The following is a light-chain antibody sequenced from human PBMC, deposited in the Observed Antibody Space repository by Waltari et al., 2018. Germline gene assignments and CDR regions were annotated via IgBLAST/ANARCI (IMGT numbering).Light chain of an antibody. CDR2: EVS. V-gene: IGLV2-14*01. CDR3: SSYTTSSTRVV. CDR1: SSDVGVYNY. J-gene: IGLJ2*01. Sequence: QSALTQPASVSGSPGQSITISCTGSSSDVGVYNYVSWYQQHPGKAPNLLIYEVSYRPSGVSYRFSGSKSGNTASLTISGLQAEDEADYYCSSYTTSSTRVVFGGGTTVTVL.